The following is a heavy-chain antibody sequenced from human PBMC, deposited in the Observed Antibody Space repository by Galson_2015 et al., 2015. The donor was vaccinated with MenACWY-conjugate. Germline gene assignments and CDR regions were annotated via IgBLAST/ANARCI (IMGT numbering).Heavy chain of an antibody. Sequence: SLRLSCAASGFRFSSQWMSWVRQAPGKGLEWVASINEDGSDKSYMDSVKGRFTISRDNAQNSLSLQMNSLRVEDTAVYYCARGGNWGHGTLVTVFS. D-gene: IGHD4-23*01. CDR2: INEDGSDK. V-gene: IGHV3-7*03. J-gene: IGHJ4*01. CDR3: ARGGN. CDR1: GFRFSSQW.